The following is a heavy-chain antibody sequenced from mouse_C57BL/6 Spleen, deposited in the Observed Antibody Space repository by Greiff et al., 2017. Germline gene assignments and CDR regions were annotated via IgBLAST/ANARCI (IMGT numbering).Heavy chain of an antibody. D-gene: IGHD2-4*01. CDR2: IDPSDGYT. CDR3: ERWREGYDYDGRGFAC. Sequence: VQLQQPGAELVKPGASVKLSCKASGYTFTSYWMPWVKQRPGQGLEWMGEIDPSDGYTNYNQKFKGKATLTVDTASSTAYMQLSSLTSEDSAVSYCERWREGYDYDGRGFACRGNGVMVSVAA. CDR1: GYTFTSYW. J-gene: IGHJ3*01. V-gene: IGHV1-50*01.